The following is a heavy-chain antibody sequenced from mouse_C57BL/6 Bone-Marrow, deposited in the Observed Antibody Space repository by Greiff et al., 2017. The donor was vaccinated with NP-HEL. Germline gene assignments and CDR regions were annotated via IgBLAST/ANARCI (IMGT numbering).Heavy chain of an antibody. CDR3: ARYDGSSLHWYFDV. CDR1: GYTFTDYY. CDR2: INPNNGGT. Sequence: EVQLHQSGPELVKPGASVKISCKASGYTFTDYYMNWVKQSHGKSLEWIGDINPNNGGTSYNQKFKGKATLTVDKSSSTAYMELRSLTSEDSAVYYCARYDGSSLHWYFDVWGTGTTVTVSS. J-gene: IGHJ1*03. V-gene: IGHV1-26*01. D-gene: IGHD1-1*01.